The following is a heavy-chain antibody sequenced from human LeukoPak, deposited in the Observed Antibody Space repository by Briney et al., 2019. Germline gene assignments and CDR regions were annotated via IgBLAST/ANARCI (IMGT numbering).Heavy chain of an antibody. CDR1: GYTFTGYH. J-gene: IGHJ4*02. CDR2: INPKSGGT. D-gene: IGHD3-16*01. CDR3: TRVQKVAYYFDY. Sequence: ASVKVSCKASGYTFTGYHMHWVRQAPGQGLEWMGSINPKSGGTNYAQKFQGRVTMTRDTSISTAYMDLSSLTFDDTAIYYCTRVQKVAYYFDYWGQGTLVTVSS. V-gene: IGHV1-2*02.